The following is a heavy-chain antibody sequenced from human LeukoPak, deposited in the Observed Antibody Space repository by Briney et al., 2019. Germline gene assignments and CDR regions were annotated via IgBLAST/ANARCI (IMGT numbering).Heavy chain of an antibody. V-gene: IGHV4-39*01. D-gene: IGHD2-15*01. CDR2: IYHSGST. J-gene: IGHJ4*02. Sequence: PSETLSLTCTVSGGSIDSRSYYWDWLRQAPGKGLEWIGTIYHSGSTKDNPSLKSRVAIFVDTSKNQFSLILHSVAAADTAVYYCARRSEFDNTHYHYFDYWGQGALVTVSS. CDR1: GGSIDSRSYY. CDR3: ARRSEFDNTHYHYFDY.